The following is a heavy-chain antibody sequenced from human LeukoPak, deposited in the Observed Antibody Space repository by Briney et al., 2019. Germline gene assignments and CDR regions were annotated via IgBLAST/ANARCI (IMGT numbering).Heavy chain of an antibody. CDR2: IYYSGST. CDR3: ARGGSGYSSSWYGENDF. Sequence: SETLSLTCTVSGGSISSSSYYWGWIRQPPGKGLEWIGSIYYSGSTYYNPSLKSRVTISVDTSKNQFSLKLSSVTAADTAVYYCARGGSGYSSSWYGENDFWGQGTLVTVSS. J-gene: IGHJ4*02. CDR1: GGSISSSSYY. D-gene: IGHD2-2*03. V-gene: IGHV4-39*07.